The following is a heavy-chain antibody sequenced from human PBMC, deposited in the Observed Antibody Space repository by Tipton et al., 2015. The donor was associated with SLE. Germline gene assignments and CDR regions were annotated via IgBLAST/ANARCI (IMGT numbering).Heavy chain of an antibody. CDR2: IYTGGRT. Sequence: TLSLTCTVSGGSIIGYYWSWIRQPAGKGPEWIGRIYTGGRTIHNPSLNSRVTMSLDTSKSQFSLKLTSVTAADTAVYYCAKDMGWLQFDYWGQGTLVTVSS. CDR3: AKDMGWLQFDY. CDR1: GGSIIGYY. V-gene: IGHV4-4*07. D-gene: IGHD5-12*01. J-gene: IGHJ4*02.